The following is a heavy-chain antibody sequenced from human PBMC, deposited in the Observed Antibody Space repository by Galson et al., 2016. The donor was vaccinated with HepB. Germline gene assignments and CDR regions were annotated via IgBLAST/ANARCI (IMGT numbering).Heavy chain of an antibody. Sequence: SLRLSCAASRFTVSSKYMSWVRQAPGKGLEWVSVIDGGGSTYYADSVKGRFTISRDSARNTLLLQMKSLRAEDTAIYYCASAYYHYYYYYAMDVWGQGTTVTVSS. D-gene: IGHD3-10*01. V-gene: IGHV3-53*01. J-gene: IGHJ6*02. CDR1: RFTVSSKY. CDR2: IDGGGST. CDR3: ASAYYHYYYYYAMDV.